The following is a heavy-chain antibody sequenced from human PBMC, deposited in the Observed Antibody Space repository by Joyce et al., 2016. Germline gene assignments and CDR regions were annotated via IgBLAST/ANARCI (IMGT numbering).Heavy chain of an antibody. CDR3: ARQAVTGPEIDF. D-gene: IGHD6-19*01. V-gene: IGHV4-39*01. J-gene: IGHJ4*02. CDR2: VHRLGTS. Sequence: QLQLKESGPGLVKPSETLSLTCTVSGGSIDDSSSYWGWIRQSPGKVLEWIGTVHRLGTSYYSPSLKSRVTVSTELSKNQFSLRLTSVNAADTAIYYCARQAVTGPEIDFWGQGSLVTVS. CDR1: GGSIDDSSSY.